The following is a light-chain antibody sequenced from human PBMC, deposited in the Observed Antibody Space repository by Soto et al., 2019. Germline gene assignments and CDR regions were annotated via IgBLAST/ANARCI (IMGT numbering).Light chain of an antibody. CDR3: QQTYTTPYT. V-gene: IGKV1-39*01. CDR1: QSISTS. J-gene: IGKJ2*01. CDR2: ATS. Sequence: DIQMTQSPSSLSASVGDRVTITCRASQSISTSLNWYQQRSGKAPRLLIYATSRLQRGVPPRFSGSGSRTDFTLTISPLQPEDFATYFCQQTYTTPYTFGQGTNLEI.